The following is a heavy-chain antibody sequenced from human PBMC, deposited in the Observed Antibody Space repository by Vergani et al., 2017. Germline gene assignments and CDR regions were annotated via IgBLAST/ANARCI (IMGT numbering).Heavy chain of an antibody. D-gene: IGHD2-2*01. J-gene: IGHJ6*02. CDR2: IYTSGST. CDR1: GGSFSGYY. Sequence: QVQLQQWGAGLLKPSETLSLTCAVYGGSFSGYYWSWIRQPPGKGLEWIGRIYTSGSTNYNPSLKSRVTMSVDTSKNQFSLKLSSVTAADTAVYYCARDSSIYCSSTSCYRYYYYYYGMDVWGQGTTVTVSS. V-gene: IGHV4-59*10. CDR3: ARDSSIYCSSTSCYRYYYYYYGMDV.